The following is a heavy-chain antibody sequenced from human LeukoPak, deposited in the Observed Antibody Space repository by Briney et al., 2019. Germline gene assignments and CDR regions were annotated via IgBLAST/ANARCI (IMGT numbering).Heavy chain of an antibody. V-gene: IGHV3-30*04. D-gene: IGHD3-3*01. J-gene: IGHJ4*02. CDR1: GFTFSSYA. CDR3: ARDLGVLRFLEWFFSKPDY. Sequence: GGSLRLSCAASGFTFSSYAMHWVRQAPGKGLEWVAVISYDGSNKYYADSVKGRFTISRDNSENTLYLQMNSLRAEDTAVYYCARDLGVLRFLEWFFSKPDYWGQGTLVTVSS. CDR2: ISYDGSNK.